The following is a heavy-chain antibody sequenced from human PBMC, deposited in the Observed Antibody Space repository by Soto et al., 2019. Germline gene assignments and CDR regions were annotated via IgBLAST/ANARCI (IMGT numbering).Heavy chain of an antibody. D-gene: IGHD3-10*01. V-gene: IGHV3-23*01. CDR2: ISGGGGST. CDR3: AKGSASYGPYYFDY. J-gene: IGHJ4*02. CDR1: GFTFSDYS. Sequence: EVQLLESGGGLVQPGGSLRLSCAASGFTFSDYSMTWLRQAPGKGLEWVSVISGGGGSTYLADSVKGRFTISRDNSKNTFYMQMNSLRADDSAVYYCAKGSASYGPYYFDYWGQGTLVTVSS.